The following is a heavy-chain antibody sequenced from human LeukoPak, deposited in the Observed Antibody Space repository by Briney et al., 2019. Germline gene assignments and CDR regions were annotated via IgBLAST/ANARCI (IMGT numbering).Heavy chain of an antibody. J-gene: IGHJ4*02. D-gene: IGHD3-9*01. CDR3: ARGRRYDISTGYSY. CDR2: INWNGGST. CDR1: GFTFDDYG. Sequence: RSGGSLRLSCAASGFTFDDYGMSWVRQAPGKGLEWVSGINWNGGSTGYADSVKGRFTISRDNAKNSLYLQMNSLRAEDTALYYCARGRRYDISTGYSYWGQGTLVTVSS. V-gene: IGHV3-20*04.